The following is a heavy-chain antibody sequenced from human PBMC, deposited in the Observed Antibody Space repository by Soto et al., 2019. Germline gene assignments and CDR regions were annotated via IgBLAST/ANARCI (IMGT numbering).Heavy chain of an antibody. CDR3: ATGRVHYGSEY. J-gene: IGHJ4*02. Sequence: SGTLSLTCTISGWPISSYYLGWARQPPGKGLEWIGYFYYRVTTVYNPSLKSRLTISLDTSTNQYSLRLTSVTASDTAVYYCATGRVHYGSEYWGQGTLVTVSS. CDR1: GWPISSYY. CDR2: FYYRVTT. V-gene: IGHV4-59*01. D-gene: IGHD3-10*01.